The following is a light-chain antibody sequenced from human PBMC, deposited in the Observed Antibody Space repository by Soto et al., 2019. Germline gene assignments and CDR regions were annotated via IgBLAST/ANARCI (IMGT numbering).Light chain of an antibody. CDR1: NIGSKN. J-gene: IGLJ2*01. CDR3: QVWDSSLVV. V-gene: IGLV3-9*01. CDR2: RDT. Sequence: SYELTQPLSVSVALGQTARITCGGNNIGSKNVHWYQQKPGQAPLLVIYRDTNRPSGIPERFSGPKSGNTATLTISRAQAGDEAGFYCQVWDSSLVVFGGGTKLTVL.